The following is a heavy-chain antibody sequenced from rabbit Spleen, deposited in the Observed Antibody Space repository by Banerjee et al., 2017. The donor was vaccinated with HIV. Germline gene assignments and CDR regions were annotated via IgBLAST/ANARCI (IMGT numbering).Heavy chain of an antibody. CDR1: GFSFSSRYY. CDR3: ARDTSTSFSSYGMDL. J-gene: IGHJ6*01. D-gene: IGHD1-1*01. V-gene: IGHV1S40*01. CDR2: IGSGATGNN. Sequence: QSLEESGGGLVQPEGSLTLTCTASGFSFSSRYYMCWVRQAPGKGLEWIGCIGSGATGNNYYASWAKGRFTISKTSSTTLTLQMTSLTAADTATYFCARDTSTSFSSYGMDLWGQGTLVTVS.